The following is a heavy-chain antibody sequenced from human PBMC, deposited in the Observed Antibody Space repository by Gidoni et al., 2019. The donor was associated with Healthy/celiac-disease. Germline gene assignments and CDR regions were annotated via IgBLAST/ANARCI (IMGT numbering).Heavy chain of an antibody. CDR1: GYSISSGYY. V-gene: IGHV4-38-2*01. CDR2: IYHSGST. CDR3: ARVSLGLFGY. Sequence: QVQLQESGPGLVKPSETLSRTCAVAGYSISSGYYWGWIRQPPGKGLEWIGSIYHSGSTYYNPSLKSRVTISVDTSKNQFSLKLSSVTAADTAVYYCARVSLGLFGYWGQGTLVTVSS. J-gene: IGHJ4*02.